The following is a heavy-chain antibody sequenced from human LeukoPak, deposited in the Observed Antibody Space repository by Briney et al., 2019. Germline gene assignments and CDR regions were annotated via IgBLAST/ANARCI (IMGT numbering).Heavy chain of an antibody. D-gene: IGHD4-11*01. V-gene: IGHV3-23*01. Sequence: GGSLRLSCAASGFTFSSYAMSWVRQAPGKGLEWVSGISGSGGSTYYADSVKGRFTISRDNSKNTLYLQMNSLRAEDTAVYYCAKDLLVTYYFDYWGQGTLVTVSS. J-gene: IGHJ4*02. CDR1: GFTFSSYA. CDR3: AKDLLVTYYFDY. CDR2: ISGSGGST.